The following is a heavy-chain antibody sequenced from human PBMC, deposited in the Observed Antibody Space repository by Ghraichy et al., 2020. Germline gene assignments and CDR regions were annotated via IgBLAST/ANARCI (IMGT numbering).Heavy chain of an antibody. CDR3: ARAPYDFWSGYIDY. CDR2: IYYSGST. J-gene: IGHJ4*02. Sequence: SCTVSGGSISSSSYYWGWIRQPPGKGLEWIGSIYYSGSTYYNPSLKSRVTISVDTSKNQFSLKLSSVTAADTAVYYCARAPYDFWSGYIDYWGQGTLVTVSS. CDR1: GGSISSSSYY. V-gene: IGHV4-39*01. D-gene: IGHD3-3*01.